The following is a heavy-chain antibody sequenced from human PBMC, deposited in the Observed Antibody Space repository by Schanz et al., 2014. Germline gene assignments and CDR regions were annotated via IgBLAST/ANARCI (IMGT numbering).Heavy chain of an antibody. Sequence: EVQLLESGGGLVQPGGSLRLSCAAYGFTLSSYGMHWVRQAPGKGLEWVSYICSSGNTIYYADSVKGRFTISRDNAKNSLYLQMNSLRAEDTAVYYCAREQIMAAAGLVDYWGHGTLVTVSS. J-gene: IGHJ4*01. V-gene: IGHV3-48*04. CDR2: ICSSGNTI. CDR1: GFTLSSYG. D-gene: IGHD6-13*01. CDR3: AREQIMAAAGLVDY.